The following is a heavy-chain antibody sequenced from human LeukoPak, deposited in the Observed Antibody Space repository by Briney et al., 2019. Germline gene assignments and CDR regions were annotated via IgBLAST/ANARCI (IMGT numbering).Heavy chain of an antibody. CDR1: GFPFSDYY. Sequence: GGPLRLSCAASGFPFSDYYMSWIRQAPGKGLEWVSYISSSGSTIYYADSVKGRFTISRDNAKNSLYLQMNSLRAEDTAVYYCAKLYCSGGSCLNAFDIWGQGTMVTVSS. J-gene: IGHJ3*02. CDR3: AKLYCSGGSCLNAFDI. CDR2: ISSSGSTI. D-gene: IGHD2-15*01. V-gene: IGHV3-11*04.